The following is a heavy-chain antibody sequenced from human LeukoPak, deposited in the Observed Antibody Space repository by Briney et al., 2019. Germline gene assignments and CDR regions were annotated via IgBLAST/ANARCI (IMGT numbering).Heavy chain of an antibody. CDR3: ASSGYSYGFEDRGSDYFDY. CDR2: ISAYNGNT. Sequence: GASVKVSCKASGYTFTSYGISWVRQAPGQGLEWMGWISAYNGNTNYAQKLQGRVTMTTDTSTSTAYMELRSLRSDDTAVYYCASSGYSYGFEDRGSDYFDYWGQGTLVTVSS. CDR1: GYTFTSYG. V-gene: IGHV1-18*01. D-gene: IGHD5-18*01. J-gene: IGHJ4*02.